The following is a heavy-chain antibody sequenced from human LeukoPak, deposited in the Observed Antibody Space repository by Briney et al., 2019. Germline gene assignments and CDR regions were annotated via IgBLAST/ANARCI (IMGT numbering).Heavy chain of an antibody. J-gene: IGHJ4*02. CDR1: GGSISSSSYY. CDR3: ARVRGDYSNPGLDY. V-gene: IGHV4-39*07. Sequence: PSETLSLTCTVSGGSISSSSYYWGWIRQPPGKGLEWIGSIYYSGSTYYNPSLKSRVTISVDTSKNQFSLKLSSVTAADTAVYYCARVRGDYSNPGLDYWGQGTLVTVSS. CDR2: IYYSGST. D-gene: IGHD4-4*01.